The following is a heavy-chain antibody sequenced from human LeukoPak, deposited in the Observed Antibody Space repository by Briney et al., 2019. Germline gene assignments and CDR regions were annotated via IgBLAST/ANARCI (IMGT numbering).Heavy chain of an antibody. D-gene: IGHD1-26*01. CDR3: ARTVRGIVMPQNAFDV. J-gene: IGHJ3*01. V-gene: IGHV3-7*01. CDR1: GFSFSYYW. CDR2: IKEGGSVR. Sequence: GGSLRLSCAASGFSFSYYWMSWVRQAPGKGLEWVTNIKEGGSVRYYVDSVRGRFTISRDNAENPLYLQLDSLRAVATAVYYCARTVRGIVMPQNAFDVWGQGTMVTVSS.